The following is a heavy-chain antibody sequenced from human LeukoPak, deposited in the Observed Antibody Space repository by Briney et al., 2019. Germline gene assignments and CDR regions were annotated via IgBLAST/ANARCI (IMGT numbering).Heavy chain of an antibody. CDR3: ARDMAGLNWFDP. CDR2: IYYSGST. Sequence: MPSETLSLTCTVSGGSISSYYWSWIRQPPGKGLEWIGYIYYSGSTNYNPSLKSRVTISVDTSKNQFSLKLSSVTAADAAVYYCARDMAGLNWFDPWGQGTLVTVSS. V-gene: IGHV4-59*01. J-gene: IGHJ5*02. CDR1: GGSISSYY. D-gene: IGHD1-14*01.